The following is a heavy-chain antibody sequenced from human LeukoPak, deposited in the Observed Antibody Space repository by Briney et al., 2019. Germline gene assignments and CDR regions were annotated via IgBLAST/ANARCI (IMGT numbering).Heavy chain of an antibody. J-gene: IGHJ4*02. D-gene: IGHD2-2*01. V-gene: IGHV3-21*01. CDR3: ARDPKSCSSTSCQGDY. Sequence: GGSLRLSCAASGFTFSSYSMNWVRPAPGKGLEWVSSISSSSSYIYYADSVKGRFTISRDNAKNSLYLQMNSLRAEDTAVYYCARDPKSCSSTSCQGDYWGQGTLVTVSS. CDR2: ISSSSSYI. CDR1: GFTFSSYS.